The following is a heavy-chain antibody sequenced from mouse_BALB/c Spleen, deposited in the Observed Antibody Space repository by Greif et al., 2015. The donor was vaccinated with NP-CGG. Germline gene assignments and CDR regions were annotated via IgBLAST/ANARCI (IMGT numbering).Heavy chain of an antibody. CDR3: ARHDGYYAY. J-gene: IGHJ3*01. D-gene: IGHD2-3*01. V-gene: IGHV5-9-3*01. CDR1: GFTFSSYA. Sequence: EVKLLESGGGLVKPGGSLKLSCAASGFTFSSYAMSWVRQTPEKRLEWVATISSGGSYTYYPDSVKGRFTISRDNAKNTLYLQMSSLRSEDTAMYYCARHDGYYAYWGQGTQVTVSA. CDR2: ISSGGSYT.